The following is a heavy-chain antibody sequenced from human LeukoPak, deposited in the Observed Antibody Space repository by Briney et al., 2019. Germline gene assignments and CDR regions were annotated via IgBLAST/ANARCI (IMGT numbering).Heavy chain of an antibody. D-gene: IGHD2-21*01. CDR1: GFTFSSYW. CDR2: IRYDGSNK. Sequence: GGSLRLSCEASGFTFSSYWMHWVRQAPGKGLEWVAFIRYDGSNKYYADSEKGRFTISRDNAKNSLYLQMNSLRAEDAAVYYCAKAPVTSCRGAYCYPFDYWGQGTLVTVSS. J-gene: IGHJ4*02. V-gene: IGHV3-30*02. CDR3: AKAPVTSCRGAYCYPFDY.